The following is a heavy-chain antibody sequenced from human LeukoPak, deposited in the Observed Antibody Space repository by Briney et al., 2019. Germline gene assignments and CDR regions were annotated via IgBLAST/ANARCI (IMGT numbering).Heavy chain of an antibody. CDR3: ARAPSEIGGYYPEYFRH. J-gene: IGHJ1*01. V-gene: IGHV3-74*01. CDR1: GFTFSSYW. D-gene: IGHD3-22*01. CDR2: IKGDGNT. Sequence: PGGSLRLSCAASGFTFSSYWMHWVRQAPGKGPVWVSRIKGDGNTNYADPVKGRFTISRDNAKNTVSLQMNSLRAEDTGVYYCARAPSEIGGYYPEYFRHWGQGTLVTVSS.